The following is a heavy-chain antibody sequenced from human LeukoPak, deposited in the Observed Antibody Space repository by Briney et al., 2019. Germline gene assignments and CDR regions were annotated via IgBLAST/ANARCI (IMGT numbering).Heavy chain of an antibody. CDR1: GYSLSSGYY. Sequence: SETLSLTCAVSGYSLSSGYYWGWIRQPPGKGLEWIGSIYHSGSTYYNPSLKSRVTISVDTSKNQFSLKLSSVTAADTAVYYCARYSSSWGYWGQGTLVTVSS. J-gene: IGHJ4*02. V-gene: IGHV4-38-2*01. D-gene: IGHD6-13*01. CDR2: IYHSGST. CDR3: ARYSSSWGY.